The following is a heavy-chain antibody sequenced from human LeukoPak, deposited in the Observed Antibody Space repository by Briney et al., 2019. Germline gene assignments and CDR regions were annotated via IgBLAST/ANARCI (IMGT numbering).Heavy chain of an antibody. V-gene: IGHV4-59*01. J-gene: IGHJ4*02. D-gene: IGHD3-22*01. CDR1: GGSISSYY. CDR3: ARGGSGYYYDFDY. CDR2: IFYSGST. Sequence: SETLSLTCTVSGGSISSYYWSWIRQPPGKGLEWIGYIFYSGSTNYNPSLKSRVTISVDTSRNQFSLSLSSVTAADTAVYYCARGGSGYYYDFDYWGRGTLVTVSS.